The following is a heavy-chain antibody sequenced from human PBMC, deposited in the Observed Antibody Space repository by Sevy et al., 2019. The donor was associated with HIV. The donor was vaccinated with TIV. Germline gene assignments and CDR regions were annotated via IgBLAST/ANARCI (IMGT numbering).Heavy chain of an antibody. CDR1: GFIFSTYG. J-gene: IGHJ4*02. CDR3: ARTCSSTSCYNTGDY. CDR2: IYSGGST. D-gene: IGHD2-2*02. Sequence: GGSLRLSCVASGFIFSTYGMHWVRQAPGKGLEWVSVIYSGGSTYYADSVKGRFTISRDNSKNTLYLQMNSLRAEDTAVYYCARTCSSTSCYNTGDYWGQGTLVTVSS. V-gene: IGHV3-NL1*01.